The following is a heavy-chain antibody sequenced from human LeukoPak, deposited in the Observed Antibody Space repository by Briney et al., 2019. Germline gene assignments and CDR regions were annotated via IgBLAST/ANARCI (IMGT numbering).Heavy chain of an antibody. V-gene: IGHV3-21*01. CDR2: IGSSSSYI. J-gene: IGHJ6*04. Sequence: GGSLRLSCAASGFTFSSYSMNWVRQAPGKGLEWVSSIGSSSSYIYYADSVKGRFTISRDNAKNSLYLQMNSLRAEDTAVYYCARLLAAPNYYYGMDVWGKGTTVTVSS. CDR3: ARLLAAPNYYYGMDV. CDR1: GFTFSSYS. D-gene: IGHD2-15*01.